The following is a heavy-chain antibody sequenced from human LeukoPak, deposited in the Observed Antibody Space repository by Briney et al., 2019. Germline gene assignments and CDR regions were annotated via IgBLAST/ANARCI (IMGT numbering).Heavy chain of an antibody. Sequence: GGSLRLSCAASGFTFSDTWMHWVRQAPGEGLVWVSRIRSDGSDTRYAESVKGRFTISRDNAKNTLYLQMNSLRAEDTAVYYCASYYSYGYQGLGFDYWGQGTLVTVSS. CDR3: ASYYSYGYQGLGFDY. D-gene: IGHD5-18*01. CDR1: GFTFSDTW. J-gene: IGHJ4*02. V-gene: IGHV3-74*01. CDR2: IRSDGSDT.